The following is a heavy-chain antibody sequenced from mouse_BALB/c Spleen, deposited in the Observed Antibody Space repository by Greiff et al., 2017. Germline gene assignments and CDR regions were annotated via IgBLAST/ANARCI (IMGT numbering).Heavy chain of an antibody. CDR2: IWSGGST. D-gene: IGHD2-2*01. V-gene: IGHV2-4-1*01. CDR3: ARNGYDGFAY. J-gene: IGHJ3*01. CDR1: GFSLTSYG. Sequence: QVQLKESGPGLVQPSQSLSITCTVSGFSLTSYGVHWVRQSPGKGLEWLGVIWSGGSTDYNAAFISRLSISKDNSKSQVFFKMNSLQADDTAIYCCARNGYDGFAYWGQGTLVTVSA.